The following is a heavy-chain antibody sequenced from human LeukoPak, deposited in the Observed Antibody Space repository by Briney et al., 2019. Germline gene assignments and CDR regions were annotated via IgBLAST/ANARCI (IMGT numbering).Heavy chain of an antibody. CDR3: ARVKRGYYGSGSLSYMDV. CDR1: GYTFTSYG. J-gene: IGHJ6*03. Sequence: ASVKVSCKASGYTFTSYGISWVRQAPGQGLEWMGWISAYNGNTNYVQKLQGRVTMTTDTSTSTAYMELSRLRSDDTAVYYCARVKRGYYGSGSLSYMDVWGKGTTVTISS. CDR2: ISAYNGNT. D-gene: IGHD3-10*01. V-gene: IGHV1-18*01.